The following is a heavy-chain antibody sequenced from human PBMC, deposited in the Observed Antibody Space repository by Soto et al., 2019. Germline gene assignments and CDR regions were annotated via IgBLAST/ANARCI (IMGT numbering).Heavy chain of an antibody. CDR3: AKLGGHSSGWFDP. V-gene: IGHV3-23*01. D-gene: IGHD3-16*01. CDR1: GFTFSSYS. Sequence: GGSLRLSGAASGFTFSSYSISWARQAPWKGLEWVSAASGSGATTHYTDSVKGRFTISRDNSNNMLYLQMDSLRAEDTAVYYCAKLGGHSSGWFDPCGHGNLVAVCS. CDR2: ASGSGATT. J-gene: IGHJ5*02.